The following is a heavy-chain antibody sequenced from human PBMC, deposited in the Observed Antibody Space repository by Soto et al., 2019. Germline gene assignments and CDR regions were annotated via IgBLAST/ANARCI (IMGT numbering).Heavy chain of an antibody. J-gene: IGHJ4*02. Sequence: GGSLRLSCAASGFTFISHAMNWVRQAPGKGLEWVALISYDGSNKYYADSVKGRFTISRDSSKNTLYLQMNSLRAADTAVYYCGRCSSTSCHLGSDYWGQGTLVTVSS. CDR1: GFTFISHA. CDR2: ISYDGSNK. V-gene: IGHV3-30-3*01. CDR3: GRCSSTSCHLGSDY. D-gene: IGHD2-2*01.